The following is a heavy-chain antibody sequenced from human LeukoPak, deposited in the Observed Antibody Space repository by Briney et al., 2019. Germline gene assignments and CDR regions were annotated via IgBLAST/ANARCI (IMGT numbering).Heavy chain of an antibody. CDR1: GFTFSSYS. J-gene: IGHJ3*02. Sequence: GPLRLSCAASGFTFSSYSMNWVRQPPGKGLEWIGEINHSGSTNYNPSLKSRVTISVDTSKNQFSLKLSSVTAADTAVYYCARERYQLLSGAFDIWGQGTMVTVSS. D-gene: IGHD2-2*01. CDR3: ARERYQLLSGAFDI. CDR2: INHSGST. V-gene: IGHV4-34*01.